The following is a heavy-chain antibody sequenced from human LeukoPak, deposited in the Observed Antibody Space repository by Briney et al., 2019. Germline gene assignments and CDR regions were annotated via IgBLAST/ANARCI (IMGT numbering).Heavy chain of an antibody. Sequence: ASVKVSCKTSGYTFTGYFMHWVRQAPGQGLEWMGWINPNSGTTNYAQKFQGRVTMTRDTSISTAYMELSRLRSDDTAVYYGARDLDYYDGPGCDSFDICGQGTVVTVSS. CDR1: GYTFTGYF. V-gene: IGHV1-2*02. J-gene: IGHJ3*02. CDR3: ARDLDYYDGPGCDSFDI. CDR2: INPNSGTT. D-gene: IGHD3-22*01.